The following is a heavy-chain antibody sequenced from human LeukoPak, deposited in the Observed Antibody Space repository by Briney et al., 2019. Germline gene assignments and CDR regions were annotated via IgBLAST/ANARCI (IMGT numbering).Heavy chain of an antibody. J-gene: IGHJ4*02. D-gene: IGHD1-26*01. CDR1: GFTFSSYA. CDR2: ISGSGDST. Sequence: PGGSLRLSCAASGFTFSSYAMSWVRQAPGEGLEWVSVISGSGDSTYYADSVKGRFTISRDNSKNTLYLQMNSLRAEDTALYYCAKDVLVVGATRYLFDYWGQGTLVTASS. V-gene: IGHV3-23*01. CDR3: AKDVLVVGATRYLFDY.